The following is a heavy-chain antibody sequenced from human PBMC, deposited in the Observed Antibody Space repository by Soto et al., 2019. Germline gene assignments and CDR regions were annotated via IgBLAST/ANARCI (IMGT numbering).Heavy chain of an antibody. CDR2: IYYSGST. D-gene: IGHD3-10*01. CDR3: ARVRTMVRGVIIPYSTNNYYYYDMDV. V-gene: IGHV4-31*02. Sequence: SETLSLTCTVSGGSIRSGGYYWSWIGQHPGKGLEWIGYIYYSGSTYYNPSLKSRVTISVDTSKNQFSLKLSSVTAADTAVYYCARVRTMVRGVIIPYSTNNYYYYDMDVWGKGTTVTVSS. J-gene: IGHJ6*03. CDR1: GGSIRSGGYY.